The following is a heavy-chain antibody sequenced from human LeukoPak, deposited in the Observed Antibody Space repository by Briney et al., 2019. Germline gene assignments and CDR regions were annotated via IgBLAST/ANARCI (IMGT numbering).Heavy chain of an antibody. CDR1: GFTFSSYW. CDR3: ARGEAGTGGY. CDR2: IQKDGSEK. Sequence: PGGSLRLSCAASGFTFSSYWMSWVRQAPGKGLEWVANIQKDGSEKYFVDSVRGRFSISRDNVKNSIYLQMNSLTGEDTAVYYCARGEAGTGGYWGQGTLVTVSS. D-gene: IGHD1-1*01. V-gene: IGHV3-7*01. J-gene: IGHJ4*02.